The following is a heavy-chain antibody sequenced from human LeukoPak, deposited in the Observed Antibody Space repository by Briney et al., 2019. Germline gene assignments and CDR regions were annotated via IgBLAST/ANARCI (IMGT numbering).Heavy chain of an antibody. D-gene: IGHD4-17*01. CDR3: ARDEDYGISVNVDY. V-gene: IGHV1-18*01. Sequence: ASVKVSCKASGYTFTSYGISWVRQAPGQGLEWMGGIIPIFGTANYAQKFQGRVTMTTDTSTSTAYMELRSLRSDDTAVYYCARDEDYGISVNVDYWGQGTLVTVSS. CDR2: IIPIFGTA. CDR1: GYTFTSYG. J-gene: IGHJ4*02.